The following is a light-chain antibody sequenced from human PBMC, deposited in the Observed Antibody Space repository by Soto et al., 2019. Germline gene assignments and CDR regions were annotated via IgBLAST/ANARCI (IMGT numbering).Light chain of an antibody. CDR3: CSYATPRL. CDR1: SSDVGSYDL. V-gene: IGLV2-23*02. Sequence: QSVLTQPASVSGSPGQSITISCTGTSSDVGSYDLVSWYQQHPDKAPKLLLFEVSKRPSGVSIRFSSSKSGNTASLTISGLQPEDEADYYCCSYATPRLFGGGTKLTVL. CDR2: EVS. J-gene: IGLJ2*01.